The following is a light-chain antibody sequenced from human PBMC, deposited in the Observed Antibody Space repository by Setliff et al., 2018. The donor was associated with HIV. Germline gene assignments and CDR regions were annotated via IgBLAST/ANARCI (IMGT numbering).Light chain of an antibody. V-gene: IGLV1-40*01. CDR1: SPNIGAGYD. Sequence: QSVLTQPPSVSGAPGQRVTISCTGSSPNIGAGYDVHWYQHLPGTAPKLLIYGNINRPSGVPDRFSGSKSGTSASLAITGLQAEDEADYYCQSYDSSLSVFVFGTGTKVTVL. CDR3: QSYDSSLSVFV. CDR2: GNI. J-gene: IGLJ1*01.